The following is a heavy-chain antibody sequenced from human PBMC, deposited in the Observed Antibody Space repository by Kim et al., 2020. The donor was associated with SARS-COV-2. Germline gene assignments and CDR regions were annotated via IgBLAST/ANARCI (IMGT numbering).Heavy chain of an antibody. CDR1: GFTFSDHY. J-gene: IGHJ1*01. V-gene: IGHV3-11*06. Sequence: GGSLRLSCAASGFTFSDHYMSWIRQAPGKGLEWVSYINGGSSDTNYADSMKGRFTISRDNAKNSLYLQMNSLRVEDTAVYYCVVGDRVPGPWGQGTLVTVSS. CDR3: VVGDRVPGP. CDR2: INGGSSDT. D-gene: IGHD2-2*01.